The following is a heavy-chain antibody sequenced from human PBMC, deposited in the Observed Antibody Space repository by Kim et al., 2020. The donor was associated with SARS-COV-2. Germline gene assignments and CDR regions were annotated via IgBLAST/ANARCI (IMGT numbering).Heavy chain of an antibody. J-gene: IGHJ4*02. CDR3: ARDIGFAVYGDDLLGY. D-gene: IGHD4-17*01. V-gene: IGHV3-30*07. Sequence: VMARLPISRHNSKNTLYLKMNSLRAEDTAVYYCARDIGFAVYGDDLLGYWGQGTLVTVSS.